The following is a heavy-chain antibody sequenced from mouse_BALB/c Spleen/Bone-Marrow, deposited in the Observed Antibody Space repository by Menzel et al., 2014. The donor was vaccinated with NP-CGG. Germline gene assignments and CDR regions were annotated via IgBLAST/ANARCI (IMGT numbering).Heavy chain of an antibody. J-gene: IGHJ4*01. CDR3: TRSRRAMDY. CDR1: GYTFSSDY. Sequence: QDQLQQSGAELVKPGASVKLSCKASGYTFSSDYMYWVKQRPGQGLEWIGEINPSNGGTNFNEKFKSKATLTVDKSSSTAYMQLSSLTSEDSAVYYCTRSRRAMDYWGQGTSVPVSS. D-gene: IGHD2-12*01. CDR2: INPSNGGT. V-gene: IGHV1S81*02.